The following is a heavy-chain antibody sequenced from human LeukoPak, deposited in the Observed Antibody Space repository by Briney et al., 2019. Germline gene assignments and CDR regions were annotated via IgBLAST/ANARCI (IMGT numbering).Heavy chain of an antibody. V-gene: IGHV3-7*01. Sequence: GGSLRLSCAASGFTFSNYWMSWVRQAPGKGLEWVANIKQDESEKYYVDSVKGRFTISRDNAKNSLYMQMNSLRAEDTAVYYCARLWKFWGAFDIWGQGTMVTVSS. D-gene: IGHD3-16*01. CDR2: IKQDESEK. CDR3: ARLWKFWGAFDI. CDR1: GFTFSNYW. J-gene: IGHJ3*02.